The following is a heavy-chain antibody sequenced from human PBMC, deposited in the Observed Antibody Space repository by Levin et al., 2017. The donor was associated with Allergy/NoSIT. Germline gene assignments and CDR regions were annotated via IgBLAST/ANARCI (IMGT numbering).Heavy chain of an antibody. CDR3: AKVYRGYGDDHSFDY. D-gene: IGHD5-12*01. CDR1: GFTFSSYG. Sequence: PGGSLRLSCAASGFTFSSYGMHWVRQAPGKGLEWVAAVSYDGSEKHYADSVKGRFTISRDNSKNTLSLQMDSLRTEDTAVYYCAKVYRGYGDDHSFDYWGQGTLVTVSS. J-gene: IGHJ4*02. CDR2: VSYDGSEK. V-gene: IGHV3-30*18.